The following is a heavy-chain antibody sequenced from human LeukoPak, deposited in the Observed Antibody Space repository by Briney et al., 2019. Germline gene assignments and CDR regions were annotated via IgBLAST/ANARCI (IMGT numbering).Heavy chain of an antibody. CDR2: IYYSGST. V-gene: IGHV4-31*03. CDR1: GGSISSGGYY. Sequence: PSETLSLTCTVSGGSISSGGYYWSWIRQHPGKGLEWIGYIYYSGSTYYNPSLKSRVTISVDTSKNQFSLKLSSVTAADTAVYYCARGGSGSYYAIYYMDVWGKGTTVTASS. J-gene: IGHJ6*03. CDR3: ARGGSGSYYAIYYMDV. D-gene: IGHD3-10*01.